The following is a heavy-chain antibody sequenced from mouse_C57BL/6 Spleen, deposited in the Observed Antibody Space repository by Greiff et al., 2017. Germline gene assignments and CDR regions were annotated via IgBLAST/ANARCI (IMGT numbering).Heavy chain of an antibody. Sequence: EVMLVESEGGLVQPGSSMKLSCTASGFTFSDYYMAWVRQVPEKGLEWVANINYDGSSTYYLDSLKSRFIISRDNAKNILYLQMSSLKSEDTATYYCARSLGSSRYFDVWGTGTTVTVSS. CDR2: INYDGSST. CDR3: ARSLGSSRYFDV. D-gene: IGHD1-1*01. J-gene: IGHJ1*03. CDR1: GFTFSDYY. V-gene: IGHV5-16*01.